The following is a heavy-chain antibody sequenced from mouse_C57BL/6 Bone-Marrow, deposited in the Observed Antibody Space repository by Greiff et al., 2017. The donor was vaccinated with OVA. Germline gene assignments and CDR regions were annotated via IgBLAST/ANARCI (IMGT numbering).Heavy chain of an antibody. CDR1: GYSITSGYD. D-gene: IGHD1-1*01. CDR2: ISYSGST. Sequence: EVQLQESGPGMVKPSQSLSLTCTVTGYSITSGYDWHWIRHFPGNKLEWMGYISYSGSTNYNPSLKSRISITHDTSKNHFFLKLNSVTTEDTATYYCAREELQDYAMDYWGQGTSVTVSS. CDR3: AREELQDYAMDY. J-gene: IGHJ4*01. V-gene: IGHV3-1*01.